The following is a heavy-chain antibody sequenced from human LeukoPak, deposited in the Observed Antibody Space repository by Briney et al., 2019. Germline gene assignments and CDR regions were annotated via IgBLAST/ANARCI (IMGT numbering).Heavy chain of an antibody. CDR1: GGSISSGGYS. Sequence: PSQTLSLTCAVSGGSISSGGYSWSWIRQPPGKGLEWIGYIYHSGSTYYNPSLKSRVTISVDTSKNQFSLKLSSVTAADTAVYYCARYYYGSGSYYEPPQKWGQGTLVTVSS. CDR3: ARYYYGSGSYYEPPQK. V-gene: IGHV4-30-2*01. CDR2: IYHSGST. D-gene: IGHD3-10*01. J-gene: IGHJ4*02.